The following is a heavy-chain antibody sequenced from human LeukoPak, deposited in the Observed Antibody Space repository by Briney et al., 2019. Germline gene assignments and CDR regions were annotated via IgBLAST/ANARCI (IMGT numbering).Heavy chain of an antibody. D-gene: IGHD6-19*01. CDR3: ARDAIAVAGKALYYYYYYMDV. Sequence: GGSLRLSCAASGFTFDDYGMSWVRQAPGKGLEWVSGINWNGGSTGYADSVKGRLTISRDNAKNSLYLQMNSLRAEDTAVYYCARDAIAVAGKALYYYYYYMDVWGKGTTVTVSS. CDR1: GFTFDDYG. J-gene: IGHJ6*03. CDR2: INWNGGST. V-gene: IGHV3-20*04.